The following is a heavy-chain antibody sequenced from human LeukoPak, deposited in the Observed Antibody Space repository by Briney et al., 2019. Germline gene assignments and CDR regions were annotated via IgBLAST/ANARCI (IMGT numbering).Heavy chain of an antibody. CDR2: IYYSGGT. Sequence: PSETLSLTCTVSGGSISSSSYYWGWIRQPPEKGLEWIGSIYYSGGTYYNPSLKSRVTISVDTSKDQFSLKLSSVTAADTAVYYCARDIGSSPVNWFDPWGQGTLVTVSS. D-gene: IGHD5/OR15-5a*01. J-gene: IGHJ5*02. CDR3: ARDIGSSPVNWFDP. CDR1: GGSISSSSYY. V-gene: IGHV4-39*07.